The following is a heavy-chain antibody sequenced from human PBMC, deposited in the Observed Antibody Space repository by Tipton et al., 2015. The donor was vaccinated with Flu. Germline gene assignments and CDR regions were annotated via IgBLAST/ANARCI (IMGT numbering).Heavy chain of an antibody. J-gene: IGHJ5*02. D-gene: IGHD1-26*01. CDR3: ARDGPPYSPTSGWFDP. Sequence: QLVQSGGGLVQPGGSLRLSCAASGFSFSDYGMNWIRQTPGKGLEWVANVKQDGGEKHYVDSVKGRFTISRDNARNSLYLQMNSLRADDTAVYFCARDGPPYSPTSGWFDPWGQGTLVTVSS. CDR1: GFSFSDYG. CDR2: VKQDGGEK. V-gene: IGHV3-7*01.